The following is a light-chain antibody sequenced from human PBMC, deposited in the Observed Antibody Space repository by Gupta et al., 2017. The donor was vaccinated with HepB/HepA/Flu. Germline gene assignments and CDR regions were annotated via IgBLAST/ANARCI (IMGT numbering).Light chain of an antibody. CDR1: QSVSSN. CDR2: GAS. CDR3: QQYNNWPGT. Sequence: EIVMTQSPATLSVSPGERATLSCRASQSVSSNLACYQQKHGQAPRLLIYGASTRATGLPAKFSGSGSGTEFTLNISSLQSEDFAVYYCQQYNNWPGTFGQGTKVEIK. V-gene: IGKV3-15*01. J-gene: IGKJ1*01.